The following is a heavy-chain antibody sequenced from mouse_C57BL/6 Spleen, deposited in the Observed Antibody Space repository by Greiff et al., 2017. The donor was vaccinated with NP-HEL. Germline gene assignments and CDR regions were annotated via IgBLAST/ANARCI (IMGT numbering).Heavy chain of an antibody. J-gene: IGHJ2*01. CDR2: IYPRSGNT. CDR3: ANVDYGKPLDY. V-gene: IGHV1-81*01. CDR1: GYTFTSYG. Sequence: VQLQQSGAELARPGASVKLSCKASGYTFTSYGISWVKQRTGQGLEWIGEIYPRSGNTYYNEKFKGKATLTADKSSSTAYMELRSLTSEDLAVYCCANVDYGKPLDYWGQGTTLTVSS. D-gene: IGHD2-1*01.